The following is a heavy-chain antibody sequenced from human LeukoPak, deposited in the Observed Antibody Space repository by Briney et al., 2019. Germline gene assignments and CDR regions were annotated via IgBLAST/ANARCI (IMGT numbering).Heavy chain of an antibody. CDR1: GGSISSYY. J-gene: IGHJ4*02. D-gene: IGHD6-19*01. CDR2: IYYSGST. V-gene: IGHV4-59*01. Sequence: SETLSLTCTVAGGSISSYYWSWIRQPPGKGLEWIGYIYYSGSTNYNPSLKSRVTISVDTSKNQFSLKLSSVTAADTAVYYCARDKDSGWYGAFDYWGQGTLVTVSS. CDR3: ARDKDSGWYGAFDY.